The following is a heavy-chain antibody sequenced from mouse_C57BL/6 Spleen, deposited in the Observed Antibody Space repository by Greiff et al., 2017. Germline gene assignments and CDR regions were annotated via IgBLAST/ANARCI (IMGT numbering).Heavy chain of an antibody. Sequence: VQLQQPGAELVRPGSSVKLSCKASGYTFTSYWMHWVKQRPIQGLEWIGNIDPFDSETHYNQKFKDKDTLTVDKSSSTAYMQLSSLTSEDSAVYYCARWGGYYDYWGQGTTLTVSS. J-gene: IGHJ2*01. CDR2: IDPFDSET. CDR1: GYTFTSYW. D-gene: IGHD2-3*01. CDR3: ARWGGYYDY. V-gene: IGHV1-52*01.